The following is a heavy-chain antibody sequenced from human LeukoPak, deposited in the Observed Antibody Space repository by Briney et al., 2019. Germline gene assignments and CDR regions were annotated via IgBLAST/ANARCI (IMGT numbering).Heavy chain of an antibody. J-gene: IGHJ6*03. CDR1: GFTFSSYG. CDR2: ISSSRRHI. CDR3: ARGATFYYYMDV. V-gene: IGHV3-21*01. Sequence: GGSLRLSCAASGFTFSSYGMSWVRQAPGKGLEWVSSISSSRRHIYYADSMKGRFTISRDNAKNSLYLQMNSLRAEDTAVYYCARGATFYYYMDVWGKGTTVTVSS.